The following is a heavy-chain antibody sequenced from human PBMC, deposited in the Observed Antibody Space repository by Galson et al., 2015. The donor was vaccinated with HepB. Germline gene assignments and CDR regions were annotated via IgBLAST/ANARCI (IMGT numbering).Heavy chain of an antibody. CDR2: ISGGGGST. CDR1: GFTFSSYA. Sequence: SLRLSCAATGFTFSSYAMNWVRQAPGKGLVWVSSISGGGGSTDYTDSVKGRFTISRDNSKNTMYLQMNSLRAEDTAVYYCAKREYFGLGPLTPTYFDYWGQGTLVTVSS. CDR3: AKREYFGLGPLTPTYFDY. V-gene: IGHV3-23*01. D-gene: IGHD3-10*01. J-gene: IGHJ4*02.